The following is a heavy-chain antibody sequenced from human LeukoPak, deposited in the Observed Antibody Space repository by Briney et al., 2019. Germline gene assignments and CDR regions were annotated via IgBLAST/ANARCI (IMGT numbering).Heavy chain of an antibody. J-gene: IGHJ5*02. CDR3: ARVRAGYRIAVAGTFEP. Sequence: SETLSLTCTVSGGSFSSYYGSWIRQPAGKGLEWIGRIYTSGSTNYNPSLKSRVTMSVNPSKNHFSLKLSSVTAADTAVYYCARVRAGYRIAVAGTFEPWGQGTLVTVSS. CDR2: IYTSGST. D-gene: IGHD6-19*01. V-gene: IGHV4-4*07. CDR1: GGSFSSYY.